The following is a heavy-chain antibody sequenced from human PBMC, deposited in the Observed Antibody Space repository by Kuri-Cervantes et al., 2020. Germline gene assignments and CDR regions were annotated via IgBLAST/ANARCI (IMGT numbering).Heavy chain of an antibody. Sequence: SETLSLTCTVSGDSISSSSYYWGWIRQPPGKGLEWIGYIYYSGSTYYNPSLKSRVTISVDTSKNQFSLKLSSVTAADTAVYYCARVHLGLFDYWGQGTLVTVSS. CDR2: IYYSGST. CDR1: GDSISSSSYY. D-gene: IGHD7-27*01. V-gene: IGHV4-30-4*08. J-gene: IGHJ4*02. CDR3: ARVHLGLFDY.